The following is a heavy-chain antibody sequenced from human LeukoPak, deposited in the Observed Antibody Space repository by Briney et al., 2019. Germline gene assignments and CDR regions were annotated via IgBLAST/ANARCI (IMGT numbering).Heavy chain of an antibody. CDR2: IYSGDTT. V-gene: IGHV3-66*01. J-gene: IGHJ6*02. CDR1: GFTVSTNY. Sequence: RSGGSLRLSCAASGFTVSTNYMSWVRQAPGKGLEWVSVIYSGDTTFYADSVRGKFTISRDNSKNTLYLQMNSLKTEDTAVYYCTTDGLWFGELYRDTSEYYYYYYGMDVWGQGTTVTVSS. D-gene: IGHD3-10*01. CDR3: TTDGLWFGELYRDTSEYYYYYYGMDV.